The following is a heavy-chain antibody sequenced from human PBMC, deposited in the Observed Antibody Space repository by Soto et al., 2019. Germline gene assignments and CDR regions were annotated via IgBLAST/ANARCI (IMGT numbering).Heavy chain of an antibody. CDR1: GYTFSGYD. CDR2: VSPDSGST. Sequence: QVQLVQSGAEVKKPGASVRVSCKASGYTFSGYDINWVRQATGQGLEWRGWVSPDSGSTGYAGIFQGRVIMTWDRSTTTAYMDLSSLTSEDSAVYYCARATELRYVAWSVYRGGNYAMDVWGQGTTVTVSS. D-gene: IGHD3-3*01. CDR3: ARATELRYVAWSVYRGGNYAMDV. J-gene: IGHJ6*02. V-gene: IGHV1-8*01.